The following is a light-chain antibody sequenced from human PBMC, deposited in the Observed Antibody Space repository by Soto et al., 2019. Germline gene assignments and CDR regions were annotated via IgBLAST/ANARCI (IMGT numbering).Light chain of an antibody. Sequence: DIVMTQSPLSLPVTPGEPASISCRSSQSLLHSNGYNYLDWYLQKPGQSPQLLIYLGSNRASGVPDRVSGSGSGTDFTLKISRVEAEDVGVYYYMQALQTPWTFGKGTKVEIK. CDR3: MQALQTPWT. CDR1: QSLLHSNGYNY. J-gene: IGKJ1*01. CDR2: LGS. V-gene: IGKV2-28*01.